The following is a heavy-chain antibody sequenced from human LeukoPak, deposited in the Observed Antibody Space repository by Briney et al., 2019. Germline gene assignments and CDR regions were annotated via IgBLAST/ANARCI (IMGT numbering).Heavy chain of an antibody. J-gene: IGHJ6*03. CDR1: GYTFTRYG. D-gene: IGHD1-1*01. V-gene: IGHV1-18*01. CDR3: ARSVGPGTDGDYYYYYMDV. Sequence: GASVTVSCKTSGYTFTRYGISWVRQAPGQGLEWMGWISAYNGNTNYAQKIQGRVTMTTDTSTRTAYMELRSLRSDDTAVYYCARSVGPGTDGDYYYYYMDVWGKGTTVTVSS. CDR2: ISAYNGNT.